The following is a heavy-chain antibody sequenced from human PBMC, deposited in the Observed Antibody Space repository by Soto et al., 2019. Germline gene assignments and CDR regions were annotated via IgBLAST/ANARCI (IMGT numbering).Heavy chain of an antibody. J-gene: IGHJ6*02. D-gene: IGHD3-3*02. V-gene: IGHV1-69*12. Sequence: QVQLEQSGAEVKKPGSSVKVSCKASGGTFSTSAISWVRQAPGQGLEWMGGIMPIFRTPDYAQKFQGRGTVTADESTSTAYMELSGLRSDGTAVYYCARDKDRPQLGGNYYYILDVWGQGTKVTVSS. CDR2: IMPIFRTP. CDR3: ARDKDRPQLGGNYYYILDV. CDR1: GGTFSTSA.